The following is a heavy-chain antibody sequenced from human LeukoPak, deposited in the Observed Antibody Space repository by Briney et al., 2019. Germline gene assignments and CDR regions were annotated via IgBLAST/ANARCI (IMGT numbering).Heavy chain of an antibody. D-gene: IGHD3-22*01. V-gene: IGHV1-58*02. CDR3: AADRYCDSSGYYLRAFDI. J-gene: IGHJ3*02. CDR1: GFTFTSSA. Sequence: SVKVSCKASGFTFTSSAMQWVRQARGQRLEWIGWIVVGSGNTNYAQKFQERVTITRDMSTSTAYMELSSLRSEDTAVYYCAADRYCDSSGYYLRAFDIWGQGTMVTVSS. CDR2: IVVGSGNT.